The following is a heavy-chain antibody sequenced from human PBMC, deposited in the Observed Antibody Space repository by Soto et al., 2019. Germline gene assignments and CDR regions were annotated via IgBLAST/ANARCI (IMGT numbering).Heavy chain of an antibody. D-gene: IGHD3-22*01. J-gene: IGHJ4*02. CDR1: GYTLTNYW. V-gene: IGHV5-51*01. CDR2: IYPGDSDT. CDR3: ATPDRSDWPQL. Sequence: HGESLKISCKGSGYTLTNYWIGSVRQMPGKGLEWVGLIYPGDSDTRYSPSFQGQVTISADKSISTAYLQWSSLKASDTAMSYYATPDRSDWPQLWGQGTLVTVSS.